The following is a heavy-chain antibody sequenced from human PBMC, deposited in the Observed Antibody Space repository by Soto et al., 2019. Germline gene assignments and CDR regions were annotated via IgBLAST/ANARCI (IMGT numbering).Heavy chain of an antibody. CDR2: ISKDGSNK. D-gene: IGHD2-21*02. CDR3: ARSYCGDDCALDY. Sequence: QVQLVESGGGVVQPGRSLRLSCAASGFTFSSYVMHWVRQAPGKGLEWVVVISKDGSNKHYADSVKGRFTISRDNSKNTLYLQMNSLRAEDTAVYYCARSYCGDDCALDYWGQGTPVTV. J-gene: IGHJ4*02. CDR1: GFTFSSYV. V-gene: IGHV3-30-3*01.